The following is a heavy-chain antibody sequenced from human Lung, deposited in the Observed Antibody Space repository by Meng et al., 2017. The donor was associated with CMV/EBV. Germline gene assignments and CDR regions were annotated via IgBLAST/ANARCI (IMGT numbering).Heavy chain of an antibody. CDR1: GFSLSTSRMR. D-gene: IGHD5-24*01. CDR2: IDWDDDK. V-gene: IGHV2-70D*14. Sequence: SGPXLVXPTQTLTLTCTFSGFSLSTSRMRVSWIRQPPGKALEWLARIDWDDDKFYSTSLKTRLTISKDTSKNQVVLTMTNMDPVDTATYYCARMGYGYNYVDYWGQGTLVTVSS. J-gene: IGHJ4*02. CDR3: ARMGYGYNYVDY.